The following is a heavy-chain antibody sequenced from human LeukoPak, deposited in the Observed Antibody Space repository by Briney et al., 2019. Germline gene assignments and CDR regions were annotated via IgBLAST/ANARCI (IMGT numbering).Heavy chain of an antibody. D-gene: IGHD6-19*01. Sequence: PSETLSLTCTVSGGSISSYYWSWIRQPPGKGLEWIGYIYYSGSTNYNPSLKSRVTISVDTSKNQLSLKLSSVTAADTAVYYCAREIAVAAYNWFDPWGQGTLVTVSS. CDR1: GGSISSYY. J-gene: IGHJ5*02. CDR2: IYYSGST. V-gene: IGHV4-59*01. CDR3: AREIAVAAYNWFDP.